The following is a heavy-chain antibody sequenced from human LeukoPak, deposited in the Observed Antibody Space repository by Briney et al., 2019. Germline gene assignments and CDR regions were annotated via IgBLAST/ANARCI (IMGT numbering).Heavy chain of an antibody. CDR1: GFTVSVYY. J-gene: IGHJ6*02. CDR3: AAYYGMDV. CDR2: IWYDGSNK. V-gene: IGHV3-33*08. Sequence: GGSLRLSCAVSGFTVSVYYMSWVRQAPGKGLEWVAVIWYDGSNKYYADSVKGRFTISRDNSKNTLYLQMNRLRAEDTAVYYCAAYYGMDVWGQGTTVTVSS.